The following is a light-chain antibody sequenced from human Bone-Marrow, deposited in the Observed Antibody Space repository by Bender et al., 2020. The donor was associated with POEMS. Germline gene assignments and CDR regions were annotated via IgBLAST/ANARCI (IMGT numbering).Light chain of an antibody. CDR2: DVR. CDR3: NSCRSGPTWV. Sequence: QSGLTQPASVSGSPGQSITITCTGATSDIGGYDYVSWYQQHPDKAPKLLIYDVRHRPSGVSNRFSGSKSGNTASLTISGLQAEDEATYYCNSCRSGPTWVFGGGTKLTVL. V-gene: IGLV2-14*03. CDR1: TSDIGGYDY. J-gene: IGLJ3*02.